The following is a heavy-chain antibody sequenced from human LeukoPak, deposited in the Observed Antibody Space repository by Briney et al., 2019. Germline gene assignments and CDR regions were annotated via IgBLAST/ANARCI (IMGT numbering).Heavy chain of an antibody. D-gene: IGHD3-10*01. CDR3: ASGSGSYRTPYYYMDV. CDR1: GFTVSSNY. CDR2: IYSGGST. J-gene: IGHJ6*03. Sequence: GGSLRLSCVASGFTVSSNYMSWVRQTPGKGLEWVSVIYSGGSTYYADSVKGRFTISRDNSKNTLYLQMNSLRAEDTAVYYCASGSGSYRTPYYYMDVWGTGTTVTVSS. V-gene: IGHV3-53*01.